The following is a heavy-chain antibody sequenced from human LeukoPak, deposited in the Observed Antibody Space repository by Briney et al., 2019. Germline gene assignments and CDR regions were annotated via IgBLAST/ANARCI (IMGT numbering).Heavy chain of an antibody. CDR3: ARGFYRVRHDQSTYYFVH. Sequence: GGSLRLSCATSGFTFSSFAMHWVRQAPGKGLEWLALILFDGSSKDYTDSVEGRFTISRDNSKNTLFLQMNSLRAEDTAVYYCARGFYRVRHDQSTYYFVHWGQGTLVTVSS. CDR1: GFTFSSFA. CDR2: ILFDGSSK. J-gene: IGHJ4*02. D-gene: IGHD3-16*02. V-gene: IGHV3-33*01.